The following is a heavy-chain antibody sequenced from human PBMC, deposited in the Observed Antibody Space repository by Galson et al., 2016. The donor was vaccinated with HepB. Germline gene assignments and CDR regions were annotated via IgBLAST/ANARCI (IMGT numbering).Heavy chain of an antibody. CDR2: ISGNGIGT. J-gene: IGHJ4*02. CDR3: ARAGSRVGFYLRFGFFDS. Sequence: SLRLSCAASGFTFNTYAMTWVRQAPGKGLECVATISGNGIGTAYAGSVQGRFTISRDNSKNTVYLQINSLRAEDTAVYYCARAGSRVGFYLRFGFFDSWGQGTLVTVSS. V-gene: IGHV3-23*01. CDR1: GFTFNTYA. D-gene: IGHD3-10*01.